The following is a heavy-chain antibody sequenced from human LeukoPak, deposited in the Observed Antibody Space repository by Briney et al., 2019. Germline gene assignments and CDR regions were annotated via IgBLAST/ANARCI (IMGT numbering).Heavy chain of an antibody. J-gene: IGHJ3*02. D-gene: IGHD2-15*01. Sequence: SETLSLTCTVSGGSISSYYWSWLRQPPGKGLEWIGYIYYSGSTNYNPSLKSRVTMSVDTSKNQFSLKLSSVTAADTAVYYCARADRYSDAFDIWGQGTMVTVSS. CDR1: GGSISSYY. V-gene: IGHV4-59*12. CDR3: ARADRYSDAFDI. CDR2: IYYSGST.